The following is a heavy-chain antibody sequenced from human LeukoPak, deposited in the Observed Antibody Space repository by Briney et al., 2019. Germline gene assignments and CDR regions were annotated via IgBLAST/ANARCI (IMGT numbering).Heavy chain of an antibody. CDR3: ARLTALGTANDY. D-gene: IGHD6-13*01. CDR2: VHYSVDT. CDR1: GDSITSTSYY. Sequence: PSETLSLTCTVSGDSITSTSYYWGWICQPPGKGLEWIGSVHYSVDTYYNPSVKSRVTISVDTSKNQISLKLTSVTAADTAVYYCARLTALGTANDYWGQGTLVTVSS. J-gene: IGHJ4*02. V-gene: IGHV4-39*01.